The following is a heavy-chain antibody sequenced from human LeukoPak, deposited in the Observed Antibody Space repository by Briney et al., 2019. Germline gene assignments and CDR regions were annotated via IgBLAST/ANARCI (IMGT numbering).Heavy chain of an antibody. V-gene: IGHV3-23*01. D-gene: IGHD2-15*01. CDR2: ISGSGGST. J-gene: IGHJ4*02. CDR3: VKDSYCSGGSCYSAVFDY. CDR1: GFTFSSYA. Sequence: PGGSLRLSCAASGFTFSSYAMSWVRQAPGKGLEWVSAISGSGGSTYYADSVKGRFTISRDNSKNTLYLQMNSLRAEDTAVYYCVKDSYCSGGSCYSAVFDYWGQGTLVTVSS.